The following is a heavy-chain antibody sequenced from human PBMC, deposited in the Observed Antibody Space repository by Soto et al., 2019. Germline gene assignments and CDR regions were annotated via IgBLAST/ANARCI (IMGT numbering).Heavy chain of an antibody. V-gene: IGHV1-69*12. J-gene: IGHJ6*02. CDR1: GGTFSSYA. CDR3: ARWVGATTGMDV. CDR2: IVPMFGTA. Sequence: QVQLVQSGAEVKKPGSSVKVSCKASGGTFSSYAISWVRQAPGQGLEWMGGIVPMFGTANYAQKLQGRVTITADESTSTPYKGLSSLRSDDTGVYCCARWVGATTGMDVWGQGNTGNVSS. D-gene: IGHD5-12*01.